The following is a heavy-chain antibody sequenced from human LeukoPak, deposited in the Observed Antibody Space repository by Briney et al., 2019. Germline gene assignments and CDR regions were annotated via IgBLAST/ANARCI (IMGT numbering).Heavy chain of an antibody. Sequence: SETLSLICSVSGGSINHYYGTWIRQPPGRGLEWIGLIYYTGTTNYNPSLKSRVTISVDTSKNQFSLKLSSVTAADTAVYYCARYNTVNRGFSAVDFWGQGTPVTVSS. D-gene: IGHD3-10*01. CDR2: IYYTGTT. CDR3: ARYNTVNRGFSAVDF. V-gene: IGHV4-59*01. J-gene: IGHJ4*02. CDR1: GGSINHYY.